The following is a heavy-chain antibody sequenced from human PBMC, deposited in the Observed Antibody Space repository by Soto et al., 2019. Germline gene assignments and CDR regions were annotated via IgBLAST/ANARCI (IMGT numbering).Heavy chain of an antibody. CDR1: GFTFSTYT. Sequence: GGSLRLSCAASGFTFSTYTMSWVRQAPGRGLEWVSAISGSGGSPSYADSVQGRFTISRDNPKNTLYLQMNSLRAEDTAMYYCAKARCSTTNCYVPDYWGQGTLVTVSS. CDR3: AKARCSTTNCYVPDY. D-gene: IGHD2-2*01. CDR2: ISGSGGSP. V-gene: IGHV3-23*01. J-gene: IGHJ4*02.